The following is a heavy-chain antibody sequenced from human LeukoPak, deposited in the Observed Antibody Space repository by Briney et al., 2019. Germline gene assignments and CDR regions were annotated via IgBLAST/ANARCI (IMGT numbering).Heavy chain of an antibody. J-gene: IGHJ4*02. D-gene: IGHD6-19*01. CDR3: ARMASSSGWYVDEH. V-gene: IGHV7-4-1*02. Sequence: ASVKVSCKASGYTFTSYAMNWVRQAPGQGLEWMGWINTNTGNPTYAQGFTGRFVFSLDTSISTAYLQISSLKAEDTAVYYCARMASSSGWYVDEHWGQGTLVTVSS. CDR2: INTNTGNP. CDR1: GYTFTSYA.